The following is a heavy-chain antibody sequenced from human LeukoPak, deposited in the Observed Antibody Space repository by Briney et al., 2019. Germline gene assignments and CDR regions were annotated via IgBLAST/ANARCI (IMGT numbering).Heavy chain of an antibody. J-gene: IGHJ4*02. Sequence: ASVKVSCKACGYTFTSYYLHWVRQAPGQGLEWVGVINSSGGTTSYAQKFQGRLTVTRDTSTSTVYLDLSSLRSEDTAVYYCAREPSGTGYFDYWGQGTLVTVSS. CDR3: AREPSGTGYFDY. V-gene: IGHV1-46*01. CDR2: INSSGGTT. CDR1: GYTFTSYY. D-gene: IGHD3/OR15-3a*01.